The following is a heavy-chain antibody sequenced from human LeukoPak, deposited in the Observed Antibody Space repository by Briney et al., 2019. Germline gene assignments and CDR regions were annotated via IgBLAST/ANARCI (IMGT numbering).Heavy chain of an antibody. Sequence: SETLSLTCTVSGGSISSSSYYWGWVRQPPGKGLEWIGSIYYSGSTYYNPSLKSRVTISVDTSKNQFSLKLSSVTAADTAVYYCASPGAPYSGYEAPFDYWGQGTLVTVSS. CDR2: IYYSGST. CDR1: GGSISSSSYY. D-gene: IGHD5-12*01. J-gene: IGHJ4*02. V-gene: IGHV4-39*01. CDR3: ASPGAPYSGYEAPFDY.